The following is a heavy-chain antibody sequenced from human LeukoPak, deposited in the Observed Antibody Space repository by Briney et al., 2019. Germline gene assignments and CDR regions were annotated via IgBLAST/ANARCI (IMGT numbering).Heavy chain of an antibody. J-gene: IGHJ6*02. D-gene: IGHD2-2*01. CDR2: ISADGGDT. Sequence: GGSLRLSCATSGFTFSSYAMSWVRQAPGKGLEWVSVISADGGDTNFAVSVKGRFTISRDNSKNTLYLQMNSLRAEDTAVYYCARGPYSTSYYYGMDVWGQGTTVTVSS. CDR3: ARGPYSTSYYYGMDV. V-gene: IGHV3-23*01. CDR1: GFTFSSYA.